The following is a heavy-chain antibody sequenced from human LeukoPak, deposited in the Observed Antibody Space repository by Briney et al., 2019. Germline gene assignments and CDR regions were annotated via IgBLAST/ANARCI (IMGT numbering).Heavy chain of an antibody. V-gene: IGHV1-2*02. D-gene: IGHD6-13*01. J-gene: IGHJ5*02. Sequence: ASVKLSCNASGHTFTGYYMHWVRQPPGQGLEWMGSINPNSGGTNYAQTFQGRVTMTRYTASSTAYMELSRLRSDDTAVYYCARLPGIAAAGTLASWFDPWGQGTLVTVSS. CDR2: INPNSGGT. CDR1: GHTFTGYY. CDR3: ARLPGIAAAGTLASWFDP.